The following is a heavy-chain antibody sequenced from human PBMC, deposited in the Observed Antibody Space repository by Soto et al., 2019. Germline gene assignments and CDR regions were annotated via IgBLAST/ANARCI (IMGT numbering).Heavy chain of an antibody. V-gene: IGHV3-30*18. CDR3: GKDTLDCSGGDCPLYYYYGMDV. Sequence: QVQLVESGGGVVQPGRSLTLSCATSRFAFRSYGMHWVRQAPGKGLEWLAVISNDGNKKFFADSMKGRLTLSRDNARNTVYLQINNLRAEDTAVYFCGKDTLDCSGGDCPLYYYYGMDVWGQGTTVAVSS. D-gene: IGHD2-21*02. J-gene: IGHJ6*02. CDR2: ISNDGNKK. CDR1: RFAFRSYG.